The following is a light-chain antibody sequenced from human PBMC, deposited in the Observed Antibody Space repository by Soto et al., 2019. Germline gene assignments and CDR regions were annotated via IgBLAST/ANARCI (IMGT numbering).Light chain of an antibody. V-gene: IGLV2-23*02. CDR2: EVS. J-gene: IGLJ1*01. CDR1: SSDVGSYNL. Sequence: QSVLTQPASVYGSPGQSITISCTGTSSDVGSYNLVSWYQQHPGKAPQLMIYEVSKRPSGVSNRFSGSKSGNTASLTISGLQAEDEADYYCCSYAGSSTYVFGTGTKVTVL. CDR3: CSYAGSSTYV.